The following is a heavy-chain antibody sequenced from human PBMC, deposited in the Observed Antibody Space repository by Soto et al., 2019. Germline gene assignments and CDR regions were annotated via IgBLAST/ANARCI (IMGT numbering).Heavy chain of an antibody. D-gene: IGHD4-17*01. CDR2: ISWNSGSI. Sequence: GGSLRLSCAASGFTFDDYAMHWVRQAPGKGLEWVSGISWNSGSIGYADSVKGRFTISRDNAKNSLYLQMNSLRAEDTALYYCAKDPTAVTTFSFHYWGQGTLVTVSS. CDR1: GFTFDDYA. J-gene: IGHJ4*02. V-gene: IGHV3-9*01. CDR3: AKDPTAVTTFSFHY.